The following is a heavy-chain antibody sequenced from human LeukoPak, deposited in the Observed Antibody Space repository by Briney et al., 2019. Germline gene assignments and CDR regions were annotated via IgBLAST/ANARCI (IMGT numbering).Heavy chain of an antibody. V-gene: IGHV3-7*01. CDR3: ANGDGFDY. CDR2: IKQDGSEK. CDR1: GFTFSTYW. J-gene: IGHJ4*02. Sequence: GGSLRLSCATSGFTFSTYWMSWVRQAPGKGLEWVANIKQDGSEKYYADSVTGRFTISRDNAKNLLYLQMNSLGVEDTAVYYCANGDGFDYWGQGTLVTVSS. D-gene: IGHD5-24*01.